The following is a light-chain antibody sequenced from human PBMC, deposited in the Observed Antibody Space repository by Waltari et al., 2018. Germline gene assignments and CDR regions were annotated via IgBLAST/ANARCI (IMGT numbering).Light chain of an antibody. Sequence: DIQMTQSPSSLSASVGDRVTITCRASQSISSYLNLYQQKPGKAPKLLIYAASSLQSGVPSRFSGSGSGTDFTLTISRLQPEDFATYYCQQSYSTLFTFGPGTKVDIK. CDR1: QSISSY. CDR3: QQSYSTLFT. CDR2: AAS. J-gene: IGKJ3*01. V-gene: IGKV1-39*01.